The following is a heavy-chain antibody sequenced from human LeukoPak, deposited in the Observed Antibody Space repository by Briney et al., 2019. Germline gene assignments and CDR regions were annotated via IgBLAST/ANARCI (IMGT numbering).Heavy chain of an antibody. V-gene: IGHV1-18*01. J-gene: IGHJ6*03. CDR2: ISAYNGNA. D-gene: IGHD3-10*01. CDR1: GYTFTSYG. Sequence: ASVKVSCKASGYTFTSYGISWVRQAPGQGLEWMGWISAYNGNANYAQKFQGRVTMTRDTSISTAYMELSRLRSDDTAVYYCAKAMVRGYYYMDVWGKGTTVTISS. CDR3: AKAMVRGYYYMDV.